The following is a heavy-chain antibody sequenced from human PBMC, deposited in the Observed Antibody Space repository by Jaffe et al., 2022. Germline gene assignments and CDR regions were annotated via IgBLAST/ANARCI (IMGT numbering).Heavy chain of an antibody. J-gene: IGHJ4*02. CDR1: GYTFSDYY. D-gene: IGHD1-26*01. CDR3: TRSRAFHY. V-gene: IGHV1-2*02. Sequence: QVQLVQSGAEVKQPGTSVKVSCKASGYTFSDYYMHWVRQAPGQGLEWMGYINPNSGGTKYAEKFQDRVTMTGDTSISTAYMELSSLRSDDTAMYYCTRSRAFHYWGQGTLVTVSS. CDR2: INPNSGGT.